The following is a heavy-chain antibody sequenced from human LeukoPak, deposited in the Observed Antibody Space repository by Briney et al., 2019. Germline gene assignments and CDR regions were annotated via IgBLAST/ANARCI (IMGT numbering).Heavy chain of an antibody. J-gene: IGHJ4*02. CDR3: ARDQDSPAPARDSGSYQGDY. D-gene: IGHD1-26*01. CDR1: GYTFTSYA. Sequence: ASVKVSCKASGYTFTSYAMNWVRQAPGQGLEWMGWINTNTGNPTYAQGFTGQFVFSLDTSVSTAYLQISSLKAEDTAVYYCARDQDSPAPARDSGSYQGDYWGQGTLVTVSS. V-gene: IGHV7-4-1*02. CDR2: INTNTGNP.